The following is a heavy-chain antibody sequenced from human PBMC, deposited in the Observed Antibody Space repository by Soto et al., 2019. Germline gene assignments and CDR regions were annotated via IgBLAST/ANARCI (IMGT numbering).Heavy chain of an antibody. D-gene: IGHD3-22*01. Sequence: ASVKVSRKASGYTFTGYYMHWVRQAPGQGLEWMGWINPNSGGTNYAQKFQGRVTMTRDTSISTAYMELSRLRSDDTAVYYCARGGTTYYYDSSGPDYWGQGTLVTVSS. J-gene: IGHJ4*02. CDR3: ARGGTTYYYDSSGPDY. CDR1: GYTFTGYY. CDR2: INPNSGGT. V-gene: IGHV1-2*02.